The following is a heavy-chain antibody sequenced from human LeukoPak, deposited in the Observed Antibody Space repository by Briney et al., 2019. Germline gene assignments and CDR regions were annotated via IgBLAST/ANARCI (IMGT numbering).Heavy chain of an antibody. Sequence: GGSLRLSCAASGFTFSSYAMSWVRQAPGKGLEWVANIKQDGSEKDYVDALKGRFTISRDNAKNSLYLQMNSLRAEDTAVYYCARWLELMRNFDWWGQGTLVTVSS. CDR3: ARWLELMRNFDW. CDR2: IKQDGSEK. J-gene: IGHJ4*02. CDR1: GFTFSSYA. D-gene: IGHD5-24*01. V-gene: IGHV3-7*01.